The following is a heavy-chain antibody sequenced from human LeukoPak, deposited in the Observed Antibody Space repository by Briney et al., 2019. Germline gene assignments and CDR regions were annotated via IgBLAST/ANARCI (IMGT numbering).Heavy chain of an antibody. Sequence: GGSLRLSCAASGFTFSSYAMSWVRQAPGKGLEWVSGITGTGGSTDYADSVKGRFTISRDNSKNTLYLQMNSLRAEDTAVYSWAKATSPAVYFDYLGQGTLVTVSS. CDR3: AKATSPAVYFDY. V-gene: IGHV3-23*01. J-gene: IGHJ4*02. CDR1: GFTFSSYA. CDR2: ITGTGGST.